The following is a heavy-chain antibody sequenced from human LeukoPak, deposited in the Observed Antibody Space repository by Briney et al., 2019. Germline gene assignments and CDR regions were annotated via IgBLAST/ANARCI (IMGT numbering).Heavy chain of an antibody. J-gene: IGHJ4*02. CDR3: AIGRDNVDY. V-gene: IGHV3-23*01. Sequence: PGGSLRLSCAASGFTFSNYAISWVRQAPGKGLEWVSAISNSGERAYYADSVKGRFTISRDNSKATVSLQMNSLRVEDTAVYFFAIGRDNVDYWGQGTLVTVSS. CDR2: ISNSGERA. CDR1: GFTFSNYA. D-gene: IGHD2-15*01.